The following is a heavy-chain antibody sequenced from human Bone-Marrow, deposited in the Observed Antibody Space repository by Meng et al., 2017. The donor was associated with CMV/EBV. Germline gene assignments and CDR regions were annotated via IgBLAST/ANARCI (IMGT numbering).Heavy chain of an antibody. CDR3: ARSYCSSTSCYWSDWFDP. CDR2: ISAYNGNT. J-gene: IGHJ5*02. D-gene: IGHD2-2*01. V-gene: IGHV1-18*01. CDR1: GYTFTSYG. Sequence: ASVKVSCKASGYTFTSYGISWVRQAPGQGLEWMGWISAYNGNTNYAQKLQGRVTMTTDTSTSTAYMELSRLRSDDTAVYYCARSYCSSTSCYWSDWFDPWGQGTLVTVSS.